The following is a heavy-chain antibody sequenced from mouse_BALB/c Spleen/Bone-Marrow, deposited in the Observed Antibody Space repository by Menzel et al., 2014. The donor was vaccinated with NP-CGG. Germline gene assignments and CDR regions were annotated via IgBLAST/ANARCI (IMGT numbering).Heavy chain of an antibody. J-gene: IGHJ4*01. D-gene: IGHD2-14*01. CDR3: ARWARYDGVNAMDY. CDR2: ISYIGST. CDR1: GHSITSDYS. V-gene: IGHV3-2*02. Sequence: QLKDSGPGLVKPSQSLSFTCTVTGHSITSDYSWSLVRQFPGNKLEWMGDISYIGSTCHNPSLQSRISITRDTSKNQFFLQLNSVTTEDTATDYYARWARYDGVNAMDYWGQGTSVTVSS.